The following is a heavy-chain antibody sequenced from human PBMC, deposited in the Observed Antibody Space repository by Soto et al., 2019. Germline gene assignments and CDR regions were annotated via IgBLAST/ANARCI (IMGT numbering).Heavy chain of an antibody. Sequence: EVQLLESGGGLVQPGGSLRLSCAASGLTFGSNAMSWVRQAPGKGLEWVSAISGSGGSTYYADSVKGRFSISRDNSKNTLYLQMNTLRAEDTAVYYCAKGGDYYGIFDSWGQGTLVTVSS. CDR3: AKGGDYYGIFDS. J-gene: IGHJ4*02. D-gene: IGHD3-10*01. CDR2: ISGSGGST. V-gene: IGHV3-23*01. CDR1: GLTFGSNA.